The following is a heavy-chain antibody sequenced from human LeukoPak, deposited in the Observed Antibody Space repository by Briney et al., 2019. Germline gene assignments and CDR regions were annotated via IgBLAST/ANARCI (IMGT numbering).Heavy chain of an antibody. CDR3: AVNAIFGVVIGY. J-gene: IGHJ4*02. V-gene: IGHV1-58*02. D-gene: IGHD3-3*01. CDR2: IFVGSGNT. Sequence: SVNVSCKASGFTFTSSAMQWVRQARGQRLEWIGWIFVGSGNTNYAQKFQERVTITRDMSTSTAYMELSSLRSEDTAVYYCAVNAIFGVVIGYWGQGTLVTVSS. CDR1: GFTFTSSA.